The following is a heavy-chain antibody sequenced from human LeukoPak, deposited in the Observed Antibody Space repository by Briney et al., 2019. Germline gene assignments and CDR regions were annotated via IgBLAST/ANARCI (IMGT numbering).Heavy chain of an antibody. CDR3: ARATMVTSIEYYFDH. J-gene: IGHJ4*02. V-gene: IGHV3-33*01. CDR1: GFSLSSYG. Sequence: GGSLRLSCAASGFSLSSYGMHWVRQAPAKGLEWVAVSWYDDGGGKYYVESVKGRFTISRDNSKNTLYLQMNSLRAEDTAVYYCARATMVTSIEYYFDHWGQGTLVTVSS. CDR2: SWYDDGGGK. D-gene: IGHD2-21*02.